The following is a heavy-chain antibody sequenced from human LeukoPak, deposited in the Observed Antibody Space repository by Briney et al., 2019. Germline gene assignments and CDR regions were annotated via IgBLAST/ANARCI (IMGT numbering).Heavy chain of an antibody. CDR3: ARERWDYSIDY. Sequence: PGGSLRLSCAASGFAFSSYSMNWVRQAPGKGLEWVSYISSSGTTIYYADSVKGRFTISRDSAKNSLYLQMNSLRAEDTAVYYCARERWDYSIDYWGQGTLVTVSS. CDR1: GFAFSSYS. V-gene: IGHV3-48*01. D-gene: IGHD4-11*01. J-gene: IGHJ4*02. CDR2: ISSSGTTI.